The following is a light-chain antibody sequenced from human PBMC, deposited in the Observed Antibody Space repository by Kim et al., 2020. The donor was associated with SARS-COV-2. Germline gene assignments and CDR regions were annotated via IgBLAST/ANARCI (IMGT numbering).Light chain of an antibody. CDR2: AAS. Sequence: IQLTQSPSSLSASVGDRVTITCRASQGISSYLAWYQQKPGKAPKLLIYAASTLQSGVPSRFSGSGSGTDFTLTISSLQPEDFATYYCQQLNNSPFTFGPGTKVDIK. CDR1: QGISSY. V-gene: IGKV1-9*01. J-gene: IGKJ3*01. CDR3: QQLNNSPFT.